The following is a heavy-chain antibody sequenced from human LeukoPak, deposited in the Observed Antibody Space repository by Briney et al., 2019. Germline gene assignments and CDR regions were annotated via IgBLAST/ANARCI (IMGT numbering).Heavy chain of an antibody. Sequence: PSETLSLTCTVSGGSISSYYWSWIRQPPGKGLEWIGYIYYSGSTNYNPSLKSRVTISVDTSKNQFSLKLSSVTAADTAVYYCARDTPIAGGYFDYWGQGTLVTVSS. CDR3: ARDTPIAGGYFDY. D-gene: IGHD3-22*01. J-gene: IGHJ4*02. CDR1: GGSISSYY. V-gene: IGHV4-59*12. CDR2: IYYSGST.